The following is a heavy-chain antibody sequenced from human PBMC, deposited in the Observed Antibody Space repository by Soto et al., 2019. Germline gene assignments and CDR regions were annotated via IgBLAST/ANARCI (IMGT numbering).Heavy chain of an antibody. CDR2: INPNSGGT. CDR3: ARSGKQQLGGYYYYGMDV. CDR1: GYTFTGYY. V-gene: IGHV1-2*04. D-gene: IGHD6-13*01. J-gene: IGHJ6*02. Sequence: GASVKVSCKASGYTFTGYYMHWVRQAPGQGLEWMGWINPNSGGTNYAQKFQGWVTMTRDTSISTAYMELSRLRSDDTAVYYCARSGKQQLGGYYYYGMDVWGQGTTVTVSS.